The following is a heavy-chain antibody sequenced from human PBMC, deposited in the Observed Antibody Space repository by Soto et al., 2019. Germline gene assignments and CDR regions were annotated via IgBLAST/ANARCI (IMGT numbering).Heavy chain of an antibody. CDR3: VDAAPVTTGGDY. V-gene: IGHV2-5*02. CDR2: IYWDDDK. D-gene: IGHD4-17*01. Sequence: QITLKESGPTLVKPTQTLTLTCTFSGFSLSTTGVGVGWIRQPPGKALDWLALIYWDDDKRYSPSLKSRLTITTDTSKNRVVLTMTNMDPIDTATYYCVDAAPVTTGGDYWGQGTLVTVSS. CDR1: GFSLSTTGVG. J-gene: IGHJ4*02.